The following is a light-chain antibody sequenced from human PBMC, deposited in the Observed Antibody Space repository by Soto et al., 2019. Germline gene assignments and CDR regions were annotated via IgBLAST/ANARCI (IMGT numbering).Light chain of an antibody. V-gene: IGLV1-44*01. Sequence: QSVLTQPPSLSGTPGQSVTISCSGSSSNIEGNTVHWYQHLPGTAPKLLIYIDHNRPSGIRDRFSGSKSGTSASLAISGLQSEDEADYYCATWDDDLSAAVFGGGTQLTVL. J-gene: IGLJ7*01. CDR3: ATWDDDLSAAV. CDR2: IDH. CDR1: SSNIEGNT.